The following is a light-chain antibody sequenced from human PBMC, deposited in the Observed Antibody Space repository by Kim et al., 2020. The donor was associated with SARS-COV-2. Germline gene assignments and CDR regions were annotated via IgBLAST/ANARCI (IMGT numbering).Light chain of an antibody. Sequence: QSVLTQPPSMSGDPGQTVTISCTGSNSNIGAGYEVHWYQQLPGTAPKLLIYNNYRRPSGVPDRFSGSTSVTSASLAITWLQAEDEAVYYCQSYDTGLRGIIFGGGTQLTVL. V-gene: IGLV1-40*01. CDR1: NSNIGAGYE. CDR3: QSYDTGLRGII. CDR2: NNY. J-gene: IGLJ2*01.